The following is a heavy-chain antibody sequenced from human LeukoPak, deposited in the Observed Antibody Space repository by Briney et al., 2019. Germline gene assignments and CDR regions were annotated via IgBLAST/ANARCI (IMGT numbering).Heavy chain of an antibody. CDR3: AREKVVVTDDAFDI. D-gene: IGHD2-21*02. J-gene: IGHJ3*02. V-gene: IGHV1-2*02. Sequence: ASVKVSCKASGYTFGGYYMHWVRQPPGQGLEWVGWINPDSGGTDYAQKFQGRVTLTRDTSISTAYMDLSRLRSDDTAVYYCAREKVVVTDDAFDIWGQATMVTVSS. CDR1: GYTFGGYY. CDR2: INPDSGGT.